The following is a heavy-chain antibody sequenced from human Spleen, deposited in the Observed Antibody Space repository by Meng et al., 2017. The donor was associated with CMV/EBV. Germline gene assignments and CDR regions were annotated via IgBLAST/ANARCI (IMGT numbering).Heavy chain of an antibody. CDR1: GGTFNRYT. CDR3: ARVRAGATDSDY. J-gene: IGHJ4*02. V-gene: IGHV1-69*02. CDR2: IIPILDIA. Sequence: SVKVSCKASGGTFNRYTVIWVRQAPGQGREWMGRIIPILDIANFAQKFQGRVTITADKSTSTAYMELRSLRSDDTAVYYCARVRAGATDSDYWGQGTLVTVSS. D-gene: IGHD1-26*01.